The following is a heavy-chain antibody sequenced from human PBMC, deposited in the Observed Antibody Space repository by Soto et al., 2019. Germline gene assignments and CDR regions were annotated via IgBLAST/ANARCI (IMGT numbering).Heavy chain of an antibody. J-gene: IGHJ5*02. CDR3: ARDELEVGATQLHSSWFDP. D-gene: IGHD1-26*01. V-gene: IGHV4-31*03. CDR2: IYYSGST. CDR1: GGSISSGGYY. Sequence: SETLSLTCTVSGGSISSGGYYWSWIRQHPGKGLEWIGYIYYSGSTYYNPSLKSRVTISVDTSKNQFSLKLSSVTAADTAVYYCARDELEVGATQLHSSWFDPWGQGTLVTVSS.